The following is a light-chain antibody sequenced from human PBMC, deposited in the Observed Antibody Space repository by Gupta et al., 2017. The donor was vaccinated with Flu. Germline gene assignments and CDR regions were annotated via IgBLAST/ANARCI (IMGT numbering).Light chain of an antibody. Sequence: DIQMTQSPSSLSASVGDRVTIACRSSQSIGTYLNWYQQKEGKAPKLLIYSASSLPPGVPTKFSGRCSWNDFPPRISHLQPYDFSTYYRQASGVPPLHFGGGTKLEFK. V-gene: IGKV1-39*01. CDR3: QASGVPPLH. J-gene: IGKJ4*01. CDR2: SAS. CDR1: QSIGTY.